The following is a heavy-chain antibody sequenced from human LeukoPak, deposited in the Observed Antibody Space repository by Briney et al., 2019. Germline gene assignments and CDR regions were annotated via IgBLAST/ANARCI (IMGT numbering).Heavy chain of an antibody. D-gene: IGHD2-21*02. CDR2: ISSSGSTI. V-gene: IGHV3-11*01. CDR1: GFTFSDYY. Sequence: GGSLRLSCAASGFTFSDYYMSWIRQAPGKGLEWVSYISSSGSTIYYADSVKGRFTISRDNAKNSLYLQMNSLRAEDTAVYYYARTAYCGGDCYSPPDSPFDYWGQGTLVTVSS. J-gene: IGHJ4*02. CDR3: ARTAYCGGDCYSPPDSPFDY.